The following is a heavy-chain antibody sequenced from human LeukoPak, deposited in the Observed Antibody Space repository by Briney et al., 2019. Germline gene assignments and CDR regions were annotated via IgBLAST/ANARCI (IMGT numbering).Heavy chain of an antibody. V-gene: IGHV4-59*08. CDR3: ARAGSSYGMDV. J-gene: IGHJ6*02. CDR2: IHYSGST. Sequence: PSETLSLTCTVSGASITSYYWTWIRQPPGKGLEWIGYIHYSGSTNYNPSLKSRVTISVDTSKNQFSLKLSSVTAADTAVYYCARAGSSYGMDVWGQGTTVTVSS. D-gene: IGHD1-26*01. CDR1: GASITSYY.